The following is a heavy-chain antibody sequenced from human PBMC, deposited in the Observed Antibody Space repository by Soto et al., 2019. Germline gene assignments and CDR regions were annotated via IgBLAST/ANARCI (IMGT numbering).Heavy chain of an antibody. CDR3: ARVTSMVRGVIDSWFDP. V-gene: IGHV1-69*01. D-gene: IGHD3-10*01. CDR2: IIPMYGPA. Sequence: QVPLVQSGAEVTKHGSSVTVSCKASGGTFSSYAIHWVRQAPGQGLEWMGGIIPMYGPAKYAQRFQGRVTITADDSTTTVDMERTSLPAEDTAVYYCARVTSMVRGVIDSWFDPWGHGTLVTGSS. CDR1: GGTFSSYA. J-gene: IGHJ5*02.